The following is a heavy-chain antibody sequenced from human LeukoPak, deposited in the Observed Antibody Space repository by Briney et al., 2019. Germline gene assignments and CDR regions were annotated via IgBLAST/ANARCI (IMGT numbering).Heavy chain of an antibody. J-gene: IGHJ6*02. Sequence: GGSLRLSCAASGFTFSSYGMHWVRQAPGKGLEWVAVISYDGGNQYYADSVKGRFTISRDNSKNTLYLQMNSLRGEGTAIYYCAKYVRAYYYYHYGLDVWGQGTTVTVSS. CDR2: ISYDGGNQ. CDR1: GFTFSSYG. D-gene: IGHD3-10*02. CDR3: AKYVRAYYYYHYGLDV. V-gene: IGHV3-30*18.